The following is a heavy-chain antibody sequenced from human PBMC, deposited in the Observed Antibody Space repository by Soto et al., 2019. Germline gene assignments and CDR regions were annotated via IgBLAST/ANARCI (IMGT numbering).Heavy chain of an antibody. CDR3: ARPPYSGSYYYFDH. D-gene: IGHD1-26*01. V-gene: IGHV5-51*01. J-gene: IGHJ4*02. Sequence: RGESLKISCKASGYSFTSYWIGWVRQMPGKGLEWMGIIYPSDSDTQYSPSFQGQVTISADKSINTVYLQWSSLKASDTAMYYCARPPYSGSYYYFDHWGQGTLVTVSS. CDR2: IYPSDSDT. CDR1: GYSFTSYW.